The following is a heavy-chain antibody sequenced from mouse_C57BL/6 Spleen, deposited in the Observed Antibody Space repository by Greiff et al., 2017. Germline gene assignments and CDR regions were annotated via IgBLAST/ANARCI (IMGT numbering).Heavy chain of an antibody. CDR1: GYSITSGYY. Sequence: EVKVEESGPGLVKPSQSLSLTCSVTGYSITSGYYWNWIRQFPGNKLEWMGYISYDGSNNYNPSLKNRISITRDTSKNQFFLKLNSVTTEDTATYYCAREGGFYGYDLWFAYWGQGTLVTVSA. D-gene: IGHD2-2*01. V-gene: IGHV3-6*01. CDR2: ISYDGSN. J-gene: IGHJ3*01. CDR3: AREGGFYGYDLWFAY.